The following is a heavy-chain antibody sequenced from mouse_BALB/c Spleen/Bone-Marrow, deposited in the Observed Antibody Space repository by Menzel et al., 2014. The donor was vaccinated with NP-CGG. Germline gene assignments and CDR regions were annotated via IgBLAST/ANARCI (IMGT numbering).Heavy chain of an antibody. CDR3: ARPLYDGYYVWFAY. D-gene: IGHD2-3*01. V-gene: IGHV4-1*02. J-gene: IGHJ3*01. CDR1: GFDFSRYW. CDR2: INPDSSTI. Sequence: EVMLVESGGGLVQPGGSLELSCAASGFDFSRYWMSWVRQAPGKGLEWIGEINPDSSTINYTPSLKDKFIISRDNAKNTLYLQMSKVRSEDTALYYCARPLYDGYYVWFAYWGQGTLVTVSA.